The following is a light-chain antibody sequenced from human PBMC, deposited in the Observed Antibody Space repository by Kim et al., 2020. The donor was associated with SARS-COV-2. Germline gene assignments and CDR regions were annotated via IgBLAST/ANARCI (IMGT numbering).Light chain of an antibody. Sequence: QLVLTQAPSASGTPGQRVTISCSGRFSNIGSNTVNWYQQLPGTAPKLVIYSNSQRPSGVPDRFSGSKSGTSASLVISGLQAGDEGDYYCAAWDDSLSGWLFGGGTQLTVL. J-gene: IGLJ3*02. CDR1: FSNIGSNT. CDR2: SNS. CDR3: AAWDDSLSGWL. V-gene: IGLV1-44*01.